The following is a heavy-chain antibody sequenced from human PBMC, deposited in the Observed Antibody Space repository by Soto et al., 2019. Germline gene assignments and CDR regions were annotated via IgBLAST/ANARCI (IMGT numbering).Heavy chain of an antibody. J-gene: IGHJ4*02. CDR3: AGGDYCGELDY. D-gene: IGHD4-17*01. CDR2: IYYSGST. V-gene: IGHV4-59*01. Sequence: QVQLQESGPGLVKPSETLSLTCTVSGGSISSYYWSWIRQPPGKGLEWIGYIYYSGSTNYNPSLTSRDTISVATSQNQFFVELSSVTAADTAVYYCAGGDYCGELDYWGQGTLVTVSS. CDR1: GGSISSYY.